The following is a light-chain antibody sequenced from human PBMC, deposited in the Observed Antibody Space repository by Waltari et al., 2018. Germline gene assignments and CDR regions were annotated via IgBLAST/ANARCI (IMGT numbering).Light chain of an antibody. J-gene: IGKJ1*01. Sequence: IVLTQSPGTLSLSPGERATLFCRASQSIGKYLVWYQQKPGQAPRLLIYGASTRATGIPDRFSGGGSGTDFSLSITRLEPEDFAVYYCQHYVRLPATFGQGTTVEI. CDR1: QSIGKY. V-gene: IGKV3-20*01. CDR2: GAS. CDR3: QHYVRLPAT.